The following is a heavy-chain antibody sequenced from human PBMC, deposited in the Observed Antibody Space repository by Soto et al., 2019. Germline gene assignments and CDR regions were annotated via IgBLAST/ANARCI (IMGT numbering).Heavy chain of an antibody. Sequence: QVQLVQSGAEVKKPGASVKVSCKASGYTFTNYGITWVRQAPGQVLELMGWISTHNGNTNYAQKFQGRVTLTRDTSTSTVYMELRSLRSDDTAVYYCASRSGQLHYYFDYWGQGTLVTVSS. CDR1: GYTFTNYG. CDR2: ISTHNGNT. D-gene: IGHD5-18*01. CDR3: ASRSGQLHYYFDY. J-gene: IGHJ4*02. V-gene: IGHV1-18*01.